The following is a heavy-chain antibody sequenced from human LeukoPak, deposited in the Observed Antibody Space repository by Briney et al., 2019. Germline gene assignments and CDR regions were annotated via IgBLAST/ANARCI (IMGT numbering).Heavy chain of an antibody. Sequence: SQTLSLTCTVSGGSISSGGYYWSWIRQHPGKGLEWIGYIYYSGSTYYNPSLKSRVTISVDTSKNQFSLKLSPVTAADTAVYYCASSWQWPPRPRYYYYYGMDVWGKGTTVTVSS. D-gene: IGHD6-19*01. J-gene: IGHJ6*04. CDR3: ASSWQWPPRPRYYYYYGMDV. CDR2: IYYSGST. CDR1: GGSISSGGYY. V-gene: IGHV4-31*03.